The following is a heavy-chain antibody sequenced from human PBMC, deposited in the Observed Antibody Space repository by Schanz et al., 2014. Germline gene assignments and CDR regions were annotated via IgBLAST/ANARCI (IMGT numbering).Heavy chain of an antibody. CDR3: ARGRVLES. CDR2: IPWNGAAI. D-gene: IGHD1-1*01. V-gene: IGHV3-9*02. J-gene: IGHJ5*02. Sequence: EVQLLESGGGLVQPGGSLRLSCTASGFNSDDYAMHWVRQAPGKGLEWVSNIPWNGAAIGYAGSVRGRFTISRDSAKNSLFLQMNSLRPEDTAVYYCARGRVLESWGQGTLVTVSS. CDR1: GFNSDDYA.